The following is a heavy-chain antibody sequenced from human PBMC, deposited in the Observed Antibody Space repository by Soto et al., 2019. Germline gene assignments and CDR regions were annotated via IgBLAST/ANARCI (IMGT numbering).Heavy chain of an antibody. CDR2: VIPLFDTA. J-gene: IGHJ6*02. V-gene: IGHV1-69*01. D-gene: IGHD5-18*01. Sequence: QVQVVQSGAEVKKPGSSVKVSCKVSGGIFTNNAISWVRQAPGQGLEWLGGVIPLFDTAYYAQIFRGRLRTSADGATTTAYMEVSGQTSADTAVYFCATGGHNDGYNFYHGMDVWGQGTTVTVS. CDR1: GGIFTNNA. CDR3: ATGGHNDGYNFYHGMDV.